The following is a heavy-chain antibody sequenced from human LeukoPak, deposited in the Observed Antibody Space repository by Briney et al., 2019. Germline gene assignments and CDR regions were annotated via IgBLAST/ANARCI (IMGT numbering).Heavy chain of an antibody. J-gene: IGHJ3*02. D-gene: IGHD3-22*01. CDR3: ARESPRSGYYYGDDAFDI. V-gene: IGHV1-2*02. CDR1: GYTFSDYY. Sequence: VASVKVSCKTSGYTFSDYYIHWIRQAPGQGLEWVGWINPNSCDTDYAQKFQGRVTLTTDTSISTAYMELSRLRSDDTAVYYCARESPRSGYYYGDDAFDIWGQGTMLSVSS. CDR2: INPNSCDT.